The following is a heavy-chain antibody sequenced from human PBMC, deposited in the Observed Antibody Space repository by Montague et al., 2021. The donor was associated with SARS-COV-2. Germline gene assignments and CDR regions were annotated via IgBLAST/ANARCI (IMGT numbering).Heavy chain of an antibody. Sequence: SLRLSCAASGFTFSDYYMSWIRQAPGKGLEWVSYISSSRSYTNYADSVKGRFTISRDNAKNSLYLQMNSLRAEDTAVYYCARGHLPMRLYTYYHYYGMDVWGQGTTVTVSS. CDR2: ISSSRSYT. CDR3: ARGHLPMRLYTYYHYYGMDV. J-gene: IGHJ6*02. CDR1: GFTFSDYY. V-gene: IGHV3-11*05. D-gene: IGHD2-2*02.